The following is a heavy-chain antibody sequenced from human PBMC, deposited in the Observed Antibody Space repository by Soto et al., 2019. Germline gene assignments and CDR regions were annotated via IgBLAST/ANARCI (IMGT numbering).Heavy chain of an antibody. CDR3: ARRRPTGYYNY. CDR1: GFPFSDYY. CDR2: IGGTGTYT. V-gene: IGHV3-11*05. Sequence: QVQLVESGGDLVKPGGSLRLSCAASGFPFSDYYMSWIRQAPGKGLEWVSTIGGTGTYTNNADSVKGRFTISRDNAKNSLYLQMNSLRAEDTAVYYCARRRPTGYYNYWGQGTLVTVSA. D-gene: IGHD3-9*01. J-gene: IGHJ4*02.